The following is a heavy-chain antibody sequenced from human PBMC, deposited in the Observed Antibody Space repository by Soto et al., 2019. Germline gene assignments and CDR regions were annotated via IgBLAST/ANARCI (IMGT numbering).Heavy chain of an antibody. CDR1: GDSISSYY. D-gene: IGHD5-18*01. J-gene: IGHJ4*02. CDR3: ARRPGYSSSPIYS. Sequence: QVQLQESGPGLVKPSETLSLTCTVSGDSISSYYWTWIRQPPGKGLEWIGYVHNSGATHYSPSLQSRVTMSLDTSNNHISLKLTSVTAADTAVYYCARRPGYSSSPIYSWGPGALVTVSS. CDR2: VHNSGAT. V-gene: IGHV4-59*08.